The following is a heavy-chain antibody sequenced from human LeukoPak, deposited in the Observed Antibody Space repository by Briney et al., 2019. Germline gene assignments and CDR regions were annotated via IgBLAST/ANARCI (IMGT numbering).Heavy chain of an antibody. Sequence: SETLSLTCTVSGHSISSDYYWGWIRQPPGKGLEWIGEINHSGSTKYNPSLKSRVTISIDTSKNQLSLKLSSVTAADTAVYSCVRHVARAFDIWGQGTKVTVSS. CDR2: INHSGST. CDR1: GHSISSDYY. CDR3: VRHVARAFDI. V-gene: IGHV4-38-2*02. J-gene: IGHJ3*02.